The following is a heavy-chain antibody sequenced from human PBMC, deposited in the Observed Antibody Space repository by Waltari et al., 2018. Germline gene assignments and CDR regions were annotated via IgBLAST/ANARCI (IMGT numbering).Heavy chain of an antibody. V-gene: IGHV4-61*02. J-gene: IGHJ3*02. CDR1: GGSIRSGSYY. D-gene: IGHD6-13*01. CDR3: ARERGRSSWANDAFDI. CDR2: IYTSGST. Sequence: QVQLQESGPGLVKPSQTLSLTCTVAGGSIRSGSYYWSWIRQPAGKGLEWIGRIYTSGSTNYNPSLKSRVTISVDTSKNQFSLKLSSVTAADTAVYYCARERGRSSWANDAFDIWGQGTMVTVSS.